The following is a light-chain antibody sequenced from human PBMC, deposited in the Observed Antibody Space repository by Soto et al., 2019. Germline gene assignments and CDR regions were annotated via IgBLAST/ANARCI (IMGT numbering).Light chain of an antibody. V-gene: IGKV1-16*02. CDR1: QDINQN. J-gene: IGKJ4*01. CDR2: TAS. CDR3: QQHHNYPLT. Sequence: DTQMTQSPSSLSASVGDRVTITCRASQDINQNVAWFQQKRGKAPKSLIYTASYLHSGVPAKFSGSGSGTDFTLTISDLQPEDFATYYCQQHHNYPLTFGGGTKVGIK.